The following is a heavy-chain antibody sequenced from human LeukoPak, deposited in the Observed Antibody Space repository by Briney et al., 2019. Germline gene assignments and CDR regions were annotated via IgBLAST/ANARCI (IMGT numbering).Heavy chain of an antibody. J-gene: IGHJ4*02. Sequence: SQTLSLTCAISGDSVSRSSAAWNWIRQSPSRGLEWLGRTYYRSKWSNDYAVSVKGRITINPDTSKNQFSLQLNSVTPEDTAVYYCARRGLSPYYDFWSGYWHYWGQGTLVTVSS. CDR3: ARRGLSPYYDFWSGYWHY. CDR2: TYYRSKWSN. V-gene: IGHV6-1*01. CDR1: GDSVSRSSAA. D-gene: IGHD3-3*01.